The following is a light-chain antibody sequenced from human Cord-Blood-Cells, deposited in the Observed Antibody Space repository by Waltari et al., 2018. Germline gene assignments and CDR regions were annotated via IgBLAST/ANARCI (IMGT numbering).Light chain of an antibody. V-gene: IGKV1-5*03. J-gene: IGKJ2*01. CDR1: QSISSW. Sequence: DIQMTQSPSTLSASVGDRVTITCRASQSISSWLAWYQQKPGKAHKLLIYKASSLESGVPARFSGSGSGTEFTRTISSLQPDDFATYYCQQYKSYSGTFGQGTKLEIK. CDR2: KAS. CDR3: QQYKSYSGT.